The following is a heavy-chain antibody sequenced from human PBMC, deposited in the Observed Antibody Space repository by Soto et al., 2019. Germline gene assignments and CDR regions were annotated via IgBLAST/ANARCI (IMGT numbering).Heavy chain of an antibody. J-gene: IGHJ4*02. CDR3: ARDSLGANRRIAARPRSNYFDY. V-gene: IGHV3-48*01. Sequence: GGSLRLSCAASGFTFSSYSMNWVRQAPGKGLEWVSYISSSSSTIYYADSVKGRFTISRDNAKNSLYLQMNSLRAEDTAVYYCARDSLGANRRIAARPRSNYFDYWGQGTLVTVSS. CDR1: GFTFSSYS. D-gene: IGHD6-6*01. CDR2: ISSSSSTI.